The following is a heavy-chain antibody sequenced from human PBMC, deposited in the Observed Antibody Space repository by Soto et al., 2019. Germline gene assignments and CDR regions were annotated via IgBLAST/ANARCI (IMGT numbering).Heavy chain of an antibody. CDR2: ISYDGSNK. Sequence: QVQLVESGGGVVQPGRSLRLSCAASGFTFSSYAMHWVGQAQGKGLEWVAVISYDGSNKYYADSVKGRFTISRDNSKNTLYLQMNSLRAEDTAVYYCARDSGYPTKGFDYWGQGTLVTVSS. CDR1: GFTFSSYA. J-gene: IGHJ4*02. CDR3: ARDSGYPTKGFDY. D-gene: IGHD3-22*01. V-gene: IGHV3-30-3*01.